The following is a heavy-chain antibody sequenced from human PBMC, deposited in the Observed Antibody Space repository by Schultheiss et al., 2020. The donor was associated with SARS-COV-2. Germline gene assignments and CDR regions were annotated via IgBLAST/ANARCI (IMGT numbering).Heavy chain of an antibody. V-gene: IGHV3-23*01. J-gene: IGHJ1*01. Sequence: GGSLRLSCAASGFTFSSYAMSWVRQAPGKGLEWVSAISGSGGSTYYADSVKGRFTISRDNSKNTLYLQMNSLRAEDTAVYYCAADDRGSRDFQHWGQGTLVTVSS. CDR2: ISGSGGST. CDR1: GFTFSSYA. D-gene: IGHD5-12*01. CDR3: AADDRGSRDFQH.